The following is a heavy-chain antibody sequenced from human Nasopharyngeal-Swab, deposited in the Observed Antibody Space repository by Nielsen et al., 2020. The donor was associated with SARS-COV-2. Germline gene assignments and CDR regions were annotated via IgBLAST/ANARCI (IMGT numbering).Heavy chain of an antibody. D-gene: IGHD2-15*01. J-gene: IGHJ6*02. V-gene: IGHV3-53*01. CDR2: IYSGGST. CDR3: THYCSGGSCYSDYYYGMDV. Sequence: GESLKISCAASGFTVSSNYMSWVRQAPGKGLEWVSVIYSGGSTYYADSVKGRFTISRDNSKHTLYPQMNSLRAEDTAVYYCTHYCSGGSCYSDYYYGMDVWGQGTTVTVSS. CDR1: GFTVSSNY.